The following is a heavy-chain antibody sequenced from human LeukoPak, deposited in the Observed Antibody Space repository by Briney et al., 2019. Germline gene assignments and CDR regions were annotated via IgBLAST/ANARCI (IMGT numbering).Heavy chain of an antibody. J-gene: IGHJ5*02. CDR2: ISNDGGGT. CDR1: GFIFNNYG. CDR3: AKGSRGYFADL. V-gene: IGHV3-23*01. D-gene: IGHD3-22*01. Sequence: GGSLRLSCAASGFIFNNYGLIWARQAPGKGLEWVSAISNDGGGTQYADFVEGRFTISRDNSKNTLFLQMSSLRAEDTALYYCAKGSRGYFADLWGQGTLVTVSS.